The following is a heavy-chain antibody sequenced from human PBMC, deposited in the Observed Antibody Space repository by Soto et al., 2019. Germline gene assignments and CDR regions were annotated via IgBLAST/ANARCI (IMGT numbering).Heavy chain of an antibody. CDR1: GYTFTSYG. D-gene: IGHD3-10*01. CDR2: ISAYNGNT. Sequence: GASVKVSCKASGYTFTSYGISWVRQAPGQGLEWMGWISAYNGNTNYAQKLQGRVTMTTDTSTGTAYMELRSLRSDDTAVYYCARGSGGSGSYILYNWFDPWGQGTLVTVSS. J-gene: IGHJ5*02. V-gene: IGHV1-18*04. CDR3: ARGSGGSGSYILYNWFDP.